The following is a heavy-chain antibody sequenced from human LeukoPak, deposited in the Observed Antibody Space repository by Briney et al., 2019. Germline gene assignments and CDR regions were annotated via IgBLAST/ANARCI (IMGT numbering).Heavy chain of an antibody. Sequence: ASVKVSCKASGYTFTSYYMHWVRQAPGQGLEWMGIINPSGGSTSYAQKFQGRVTMTRDTSTGTVYMELSSLRSEDTAVYYCARDLTMVRGVIIGLFAFDIWGQGTMVTVSS. V-gene: IGHV1-46*01. J-gene: IGHJ3*02. CDR2: INPSGGST. D-gene: IGHD3-10*01. CDR1: GYTFTSYY. CDR3: ARDLTMVRGVIIGLFAFDI.